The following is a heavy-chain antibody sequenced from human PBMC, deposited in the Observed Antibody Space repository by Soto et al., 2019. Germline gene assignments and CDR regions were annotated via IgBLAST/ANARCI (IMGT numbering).Heavy chain of an antibody. D-gene: IGHD3-22*01. CDR2: ISGSGGST. CDR1: GFTFSSYA. J-gene: IGHJ4*02. CDR3: ARARADYYDSSGYCYYFDY. V-gene: IGHV3-23*01. Sequence: EVQLLESGGGLVQPGGSLRLSCAASGFTFSSYAMSWVRQAPGKGLEWVSAISGSGGSTYYADSVKGRFTISRDNSKNTLYLQMNSLRAEDTAVYYCARARADYYDSSGYCYYFDYWGQGTLVTVSS.